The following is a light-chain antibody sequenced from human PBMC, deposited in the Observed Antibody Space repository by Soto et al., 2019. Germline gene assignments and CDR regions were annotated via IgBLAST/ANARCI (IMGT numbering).Light chain of an antibody. CDR2: RDN. J-gene: IGLJ1*01. CDR1: NIGSKN. V-gene: IGLV3-9*01. CDR3: QVCDSNSYF. Sequence: SYELTQPLSVSVALGQTARITCGGNNIGSKNVHWYQQNPGQAPVLVIYRDNNRPSGIPERFSGSNSGNTATLTINRAQAGDEADYYCQVCDSNSYFFGTGTKVTVL.